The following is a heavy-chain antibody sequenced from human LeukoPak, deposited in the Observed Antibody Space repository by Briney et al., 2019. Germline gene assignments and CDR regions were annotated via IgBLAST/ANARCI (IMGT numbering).Heavy chain of an antibody. CDR1: GDSVSSNNGA. CDR2: TYCRSKWYS. Sequence: SQTLSLTCAISGDSVSSNNGAWNWIRQSPSRGLEWLGRTYCRSKWYSDYAASVQGRITINPDTSENQFSLQLYSVTPEDTAVYYCARDVGTSGWHTFDYWGQGTLVTVSS. CDR3: ARDVGTSGWHTFDY. J-gene: IGHJ4*02. V-gene: IGHV6-1*01. D-gene: IGHD6-19*01.